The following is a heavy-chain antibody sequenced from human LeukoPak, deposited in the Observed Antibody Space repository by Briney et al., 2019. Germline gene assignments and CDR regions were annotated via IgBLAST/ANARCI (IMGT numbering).Heavy chain of an antibody. CDR2: INPNSGGT. CDR3: ARGYYDSSDYEYFQH. CDR1: GGTFSSYA. J-gene: IGHJ1*01. Sequence: VASVKVSCKASGGTFSSYAISWVRQAPGQGLEWMGWINPNSGGTNSAQKFQGRVTMTRDTSIITAYMELSRLRSDDTAVYFCARGYYDSSDYEYFQHWGQGTLVTVSS. D-gene: IGHD3-22*01. V-gene: IGHV1-2*02.